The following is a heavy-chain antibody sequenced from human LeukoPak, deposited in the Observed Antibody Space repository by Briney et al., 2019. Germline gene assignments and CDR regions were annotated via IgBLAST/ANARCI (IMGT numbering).Heavy chain of an antibody. CDR3: AGDSTGYHWAY. D-gene: IGHD3-22*01. V-gene: IGHV3-7*01. J-gene: IGHJ4*02. Sequence: GGSLRLSCAASGFTFSGYWMSWVRQAPGNGLEWVANIKQDGSEKYYVDSVKGRFTISRDNAKNSLYLQMNSLRAEDTAVYYCAGDSTGYHWAYWGQGTPVTVSS. CDR2: IKQDGSEK. CDR1: GFTFSGYW.